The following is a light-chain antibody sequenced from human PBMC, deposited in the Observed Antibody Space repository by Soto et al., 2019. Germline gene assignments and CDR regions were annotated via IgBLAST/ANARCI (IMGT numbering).Light chain of an antibody. CDR2: GAS. Sequence: EIVLTQSPGTLSLSPGERATLSCRASQSVSSSYLAWYQQKPGQAPRLLIYGASSRATGIPDRFSGSGSGTEFTITISRLEPEDFAVYYCQQYGSSQSFGQGTKVEIK. J-gene: IGKJ1*01. CDR1: QSVSSSY. CDR3: QQYGSSQS. V-gene: IGKV3-20*01.